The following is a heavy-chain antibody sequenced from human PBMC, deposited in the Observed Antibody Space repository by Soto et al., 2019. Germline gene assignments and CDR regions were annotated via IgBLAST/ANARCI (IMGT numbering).Heavy chain of an antibody. Sequence: GGSLRLSCAASGFTFSSYGMHWVRQAPGKGLEWVAVISYDGSNKYYADSVKGRFTISRDNSKNTLYLQMNSLRAEDTAVYYCAKDLYSNFGGMDVWGQGTTVTVSS. CDR2: ISYDGSNK. CDR1: GFTFSSYG. CDR3: AKDLYSNFGGMDV. V-gene: IGHV3-30*18. J-gene: IGHJ6*02. D-gene: IGHD4-4*01.